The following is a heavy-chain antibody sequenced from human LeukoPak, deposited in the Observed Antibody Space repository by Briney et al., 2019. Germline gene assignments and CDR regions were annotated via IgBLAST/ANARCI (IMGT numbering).Heavy chain of an antibody. CDR1: GYPINNYYY. J-gene: IGHJ6*03. CDR2: LYHPDST. D-gene: IGHD2-8*01. CDR3: ARQYDSYFYYYVDL. Sequence: SETLSLTCTVSGYPINNYYYCVCLRPPPKRRVGGIGILYHPDSTYYTPSLKSRVTLTADTSRNQLSLKLSFVSAADTAVYYCARQYDSYFYYYVDLWGTGTTVTVSS. V-gene: IGHV4-38-2*02.